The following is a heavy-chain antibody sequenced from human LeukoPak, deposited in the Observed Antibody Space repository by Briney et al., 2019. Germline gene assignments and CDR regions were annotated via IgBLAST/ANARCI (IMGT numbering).Heavy chain of an antibody. CDR2: INSSDDKT. Sequence: SGGSLRLYCAAYGFTFSSYAMSWVRQAQGGGLEWGSTINSSDDKTNHADPVKGRFTISRDNSENRLSLQMDSLRAEDTAVYFCAKDTTAWWYHRAYMDVWGKGTTVTVSS. D-gene: IGHD2-15*01. V-gene: IGHV3-23*01. CDR1: GFTFSSYA. J-gene: IGHJ6*03. CDR3: AKDTTAWWYHRAYMDV.